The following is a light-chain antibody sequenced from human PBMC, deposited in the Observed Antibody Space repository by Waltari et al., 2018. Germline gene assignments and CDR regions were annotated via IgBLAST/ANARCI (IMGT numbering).Light chain of an antibody. CDR3: SSYTRGRTYV. Sequence: QSALTQPASVSGSPGQSIAISCSGSRTDIGAHDFVSWYQQHPGKAPKLIIFDVSSRPSGISYRFSGSKFGNTASLTISGLQAEDEADYFCSSYTRGRTYVFGSGTKVTVL. J-gene: IGLJ1*01. CDR1: RTDIGAHDF. CDR2: DVS. V-gene: IGLV2-14*03.